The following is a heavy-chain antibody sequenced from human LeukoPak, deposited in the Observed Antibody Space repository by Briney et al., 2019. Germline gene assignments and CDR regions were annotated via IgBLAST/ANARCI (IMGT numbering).Heavy chain of an antibody. J-gene: IGHJ6*03. Sequence: ASVKVSCKASGYTFTGYYMHWVRQAPGQGLEWMGWINPNSGGTNYAQKFQGRVTMTRDTSISTAYMELSRLRSDDTAVYYCARGVGANYYYYMDVWGKGTTVTVSS. CDR2: INPNSGGT. CDR1: GYTFTGYY. CDR3: ARGVGANYYYYMDV. D-gene: IGHD3-16*01. V-gene: IGHV1-2*02.